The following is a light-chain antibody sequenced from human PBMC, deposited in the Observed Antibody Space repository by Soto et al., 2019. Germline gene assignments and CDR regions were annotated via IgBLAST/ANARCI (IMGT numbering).Light chain of an antibody. CDR1: QNVVTY. CDR2: EGS. V-gene: IGKV3-11*01. Sequence: ILTQSPGTLSLSPGDTATLSCRASQNVVTYVAWYQQKPGQAPSLLVYEGSTRAMDIPARFSGSGSGTDFALTISSLEPEDFAVYYCQQRSHWPPQVTFGRGTRVEI. J-gene: IGKJ2*01. CDR3: QQRSHWPPQVT.